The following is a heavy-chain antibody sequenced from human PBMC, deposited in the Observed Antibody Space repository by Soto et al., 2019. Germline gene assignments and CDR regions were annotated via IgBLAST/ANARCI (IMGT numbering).Heavy chain of an antibody. CDR2: ISAYNGNT. V-gene: IGHV1-18*01. CDR3: ARDRVGLRRTTPPSDAFQI. D-gene: IGHD4-17*01. CDR1: GSTFINYS. J-gene: IGHJ3*02. Sequence: QVQLVQSGAEVKNPGASVKVSCNASGSTFINYSISWVRQAPGQGLEWMVWISAYNGNTVYAQKFHGRFTMNTDTSTITAYLELRRLTSDDAAVYYCARDRVGLRRTTPPSDAFQIGGQGTVVTVSS.